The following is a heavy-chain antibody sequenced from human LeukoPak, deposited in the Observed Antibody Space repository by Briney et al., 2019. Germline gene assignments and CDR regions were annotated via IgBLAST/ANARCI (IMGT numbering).Heavy chain of an antibody. D-gene: IGHD6-19*01. CDR1: GFTFSRHA. V-gene: IGHV3-23*01. CDR3: AKQSRSSGWYPIDY. Sequence: GGSLRLSCAASGFTFSRHAMSWVRQVPGKGLEWVSSISGSGGSTYYADSGKGRFTISRDNSKNTLYLQMNSLRAEDTAVYYCAKQSRSSGWYPIDYWGQGTLVTVS. CDR2: ISGSGGST. J-gene: IGHJ4*02.